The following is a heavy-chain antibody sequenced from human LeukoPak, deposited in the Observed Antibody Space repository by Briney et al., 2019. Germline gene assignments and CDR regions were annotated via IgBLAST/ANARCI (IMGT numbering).Heavy chain of an antibody. Sequence: GGSLRLSCAASGITVSGNFMSWVRQAPGKGLEWVAVIWYDVSNKYYADSVKGRFTISRDNSKNTLYLQMNSLRAEDTAVYYCARDRSSSFDYWGQGTLVTVSS. CDR1: GITVSGNF. CDR2: IWYDVSNK. CDR3: ARDRSSSFDY. J-gene: IGHJ4*02. V-gene: IGHV3-33*08. D-gene: IGHD6-6*01.